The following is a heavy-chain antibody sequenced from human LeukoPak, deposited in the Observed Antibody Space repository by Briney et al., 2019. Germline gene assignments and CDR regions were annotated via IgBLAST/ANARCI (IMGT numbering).Heavy chain of an antibody. Sequence: GGSLRLSCAASGSTFKLYWMHWVRQAPGKGPVWVSRINDDGSSTSYADSVKGRFTISRDDAKNTLYLQMNSLRAEDTAVYYCVRGGASTWSWGQGTLVTVSS. D-gene: IGHD2-15*01. CDR3: VRGGASTWS. CDR1: GSTFKLYW. CDR2: INDDGSST. V-gene: IGHV3-74*01. J-gene: IGHJ5*02.